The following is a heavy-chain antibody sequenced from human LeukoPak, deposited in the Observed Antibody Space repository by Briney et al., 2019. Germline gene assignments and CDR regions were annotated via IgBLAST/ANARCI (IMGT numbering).Heavy chain of an antibody. D-gene: IGHD3-22*01. CDR1: GFTFSSYA. V-gene: IGHV3-23*01. J-gene: IGHJ4*02. CDR3: AKDPHYYDSSGYDY. Sequence: GGSLRLSCAASGFTFSSYAMSWVRQAPGKGLEWVSAISGSGGSTYYADSVKGRFTISRDNSKNTLYLQMNSLRGEDTAVYYCAKDPHYYDSSGYDYWGQGTLVTVSS. CDR2: ISGSGGST.